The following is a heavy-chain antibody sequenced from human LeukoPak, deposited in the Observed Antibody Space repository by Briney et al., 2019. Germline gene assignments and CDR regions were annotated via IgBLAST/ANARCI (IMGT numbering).Heavy chain of an antibody. V-gene: IGHV3-23*01. D-gene: IGHD3-22*01. CDR3: AKDHPHYSYDSSGYPY. Sequence: GGSLRLSCAASGFTFSSYAMSWVRQAPGKGLEWVSAISGSGGSTYYADSVKGRFTISRDNSKNTLYLQMNSLRAEDTAVYYCAKDHPHYSYDSSGYPYWGQGTLVTVSS. J-gene: IGHJ4*02. CDR2: ISGSGGST. CDR1: GFTFSSYA.